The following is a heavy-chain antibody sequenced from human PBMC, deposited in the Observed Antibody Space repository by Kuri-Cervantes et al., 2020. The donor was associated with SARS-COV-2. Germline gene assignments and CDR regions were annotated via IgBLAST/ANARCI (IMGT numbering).Heavy chain of an antibody. CDR1: GGTFSSYA. V-gene: IGHV1-69*13. Sequence: PVKVSCKASGGTFSSYAISWVRQAPGQGLEWMGGIIPIFGTANYAQKFQGRVTITADESTSTAYVELSSLRSEDTAVYYCAMLPRPRNAFDIWGQGTMVTVSS. CDR2: IIPIFGTA. D-gene: IGHD3-16*01. J-gene: IGHJ3*02. CDR3: AMLPRPRNAFDI.